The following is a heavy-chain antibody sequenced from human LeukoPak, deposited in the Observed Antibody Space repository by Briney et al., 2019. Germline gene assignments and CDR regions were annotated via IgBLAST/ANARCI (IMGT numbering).Heavy chain of an antibody. D-gene: IGHD6-19*01. CDR3: ARCSGWDLYYFDY. J-gene: IGHJ4*02. Sequence: SETLSLTCTVSGGSISSSSYYWGWIRQPPGKGLEWIGSIYYSGSTYYNPSLKSRVTISVDTSKNQFSLKLSSVTAAETAVYYCARCSGWDLYYFDYWGQGTLVTVSS. V-gene: IGHV4-39*01. CDR1: GGSISSSSYY. CDR2: IYYSGST.